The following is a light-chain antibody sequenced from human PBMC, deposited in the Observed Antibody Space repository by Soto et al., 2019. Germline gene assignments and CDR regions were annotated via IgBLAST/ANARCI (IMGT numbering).Light chain of an antibody. Sequence: EIVLTQSPGTLSLSPGERATLSCRASQSVASSHLAWYRQKPGQTPRLLIYDASSRATGIPDRISGSGSGTDFTLTITSLQPEDFATYYCQQSYTTPPTFGGGTKVEIK. V-gene: IGKV3D-20*02. CDR2: DAS. CDR1: QSVASSH. CDR3: QQSYTTPPT. J-gene: IGKJ4*01.